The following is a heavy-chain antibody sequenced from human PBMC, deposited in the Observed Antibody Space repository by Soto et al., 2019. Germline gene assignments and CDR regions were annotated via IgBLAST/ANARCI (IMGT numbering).Heavy chain of an antibody. V-gene: IGHV2-5*02. J-gene: IGHJ4*02. CDR2: IYWDDER. CDR1: GFSLSTSGVG. D-gene: IGHD2-15*01. Sequence: ESGPTLVKPTQTLTLTCTFSGFSLSTSGVGVGWIRQSPGKALEWLALIYWDDERRYSPSLKSRLAITGDTSKNQVVLTMTNMDPVDTATYYCAHSPCSGGTCYLWDFWGQGTLVTVSS. CDR3: AHSPCSGGTCYLWDF.